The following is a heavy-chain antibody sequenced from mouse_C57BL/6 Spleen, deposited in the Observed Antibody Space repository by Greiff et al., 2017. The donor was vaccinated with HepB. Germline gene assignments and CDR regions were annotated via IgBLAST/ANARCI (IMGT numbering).Heavy chain of an antibody. CDR1: GYTFTSYW. CDR2: IDPSDSYT. J-gene: IGHJ4*01. D-gene: IGHD1-1*01. Sequence: QVQLQQPGAELVMPGASVKLSCKASGYTFTSYWMHWVKQRPGQGLEWIGEIDPSDSYTNYNQKFKGKSTLTVDKSSSTAYMQLSSLTSEDSAVYYCARRSPITTVVAPNAMDYWGQGTSVTVSS. V-gene: IGHV1-69*01. CDR3: ARRSPITTVVAPNAMDY.